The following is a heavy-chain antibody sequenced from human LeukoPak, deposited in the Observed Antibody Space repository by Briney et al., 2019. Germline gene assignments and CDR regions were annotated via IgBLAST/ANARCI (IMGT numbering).Heavy chain of an antibody. CDR3: AKVDRGDYSSSPVPYYNYYMNV. Sequence: GGSLRLSCAASGFTFSYYSMNWVRQAPGRGLEWVSCISSSSSLIFYSDSVRGRFTISRDNAKNLLYLHMNSLRVEDTAVYYCAKVDRGDYSSSPVPYYNYYMNVWGKGTTVTVFS. CDR2: ISSSSSLI. D-gene: IGHD6-13*01. CDR1: GFTFSYYS. V-gene: IGHV3-21*01. J-gene: IGHJ6*03.